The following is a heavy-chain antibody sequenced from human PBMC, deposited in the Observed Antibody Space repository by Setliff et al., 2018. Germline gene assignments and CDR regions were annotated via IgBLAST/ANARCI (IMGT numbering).Heavy chain of an antibody. D-gene: IGHD2-15*01. CDR1: GGYIRSFH. Sequence: SETLSLTCTVSGGYIRSFHWSWIRQSPGKGLEWIGYIYYSGTTNYNPSLKSRVIISVDTSKSQFSLRLSSVTAADTAVYFCARGCSSGSCYPHDVFAIWGQGTMVTVSS. V-gene: IGHV4-59*01. CDR3: ARGCSSGSCYPHDVFAI. CDR2: IYYSGTT. J-gene: IGHJ3*02.